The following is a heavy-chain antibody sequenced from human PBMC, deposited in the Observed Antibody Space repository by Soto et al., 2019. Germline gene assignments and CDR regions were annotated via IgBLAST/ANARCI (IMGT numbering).Heavy chain of an antibody. D-gene: IGHD3-22*01. J-gene: IGHJ4*02. CDR3: ARTADRTYYYDSSGSAIDY. Sequence: QVQLVQSGAEVKKPGSSVKVSCKASGGTFSSYAISWVRQAPGQGLEWMGGIIPIFGTANYAQKFQGRVTITADESTSTAYMELSSLRSEDTAVYYCARTADRTYYYDSSGSAIDYWGQGTLVTVSS. V-gene: IGHV1-69*01. CDR2: IIPIFGTA. CDR1: GGTFSSYA.